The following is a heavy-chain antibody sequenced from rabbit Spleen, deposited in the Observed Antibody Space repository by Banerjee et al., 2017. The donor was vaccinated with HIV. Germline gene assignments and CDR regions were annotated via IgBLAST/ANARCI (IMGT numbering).Heavy chain of an antibody. D-gene: IGHD1-1*01. CDR1: GFSFSSSDY. Sequence: QQLEESGGGLVKPGASLTLSCTASGFSFSSSDYMCWVRQAPGKGLEWIACIDTGSSGFTYFATWAKGRFTCSKTSSTTVTLQMTRLTAADTATYFCARDTSSSFSSYGMDLWGPGTLVTVS. J-gene: IGHJ6*01. CDR3: ARDTSSSFSSYGMDL. V-gene: IGHV1S40*01. CDR2: IDTGSSGFT.